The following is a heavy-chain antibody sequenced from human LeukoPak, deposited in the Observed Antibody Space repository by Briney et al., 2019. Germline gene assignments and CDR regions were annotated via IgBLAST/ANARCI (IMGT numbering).Heavy chain of an antibody. CDR3: AKVPAYSSGWYAGPYDY. V-gene: IGHV3-30*18. Sequence: GGSLRLSCAASGFTFSSYSMNWVRQAPGKGLEWVAVVSYDGSDKYYADSVKGRFTVSRDNSKNTLYLQMNSLRAEDTAVYYCAKVPAYSSGWYAGPYDYWGQGTLVTVSS. D-gene: IGHD6-19*01. J-gene: IGHJ4*02. CDR2: VSYDGSDK. CDR1: GFTFSSYS.